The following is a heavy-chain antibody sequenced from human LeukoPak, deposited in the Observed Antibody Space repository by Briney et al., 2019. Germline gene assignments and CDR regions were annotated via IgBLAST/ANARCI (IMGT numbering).Heavy chain of an antibody. CDR2: TYYRTKWYT. J-gene: IGHJ5*02. Sequence: SQTPSLTPALSGDSASSNSAAWGWVRQSPSRGLEWLGRTYYRTKWYTHYAVCVKRRITINTDTSKNQFTLQLTSVTPVDTAVYYCASSTDYVWFDPWGQGTLVIVSS. CDR1: GDSASSNSAA. D-gene: IGHD3-10*02. CDR3: ASSTDYVWFDP. V-gene: IGHV6-1*01.